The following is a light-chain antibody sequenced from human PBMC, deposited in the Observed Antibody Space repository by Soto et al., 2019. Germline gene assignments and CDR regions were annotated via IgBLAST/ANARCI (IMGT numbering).Light chain of an antibody. CDR1: QSVSSY. Sequence: DIVLTQCTATVSLSLGEGARLSCRASQSVSSYLAWYQQKPGQAPRLLIYDASNRATGIPARFSGSGSGTDFTLTISSLEPEDFAVYYCQQRSNWPWTFGQGTKVDIK. J-gene: IGKJ1*01. CDR2: DAS. CDR3: QQRSNWPWT. V-gene: IGKV3-11*01.